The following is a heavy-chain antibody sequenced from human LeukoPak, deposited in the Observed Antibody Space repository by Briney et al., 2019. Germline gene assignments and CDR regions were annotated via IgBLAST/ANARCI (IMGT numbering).Heavy chain of an antibody. V-gene: IGHV3-23*01. D-gene: IGHD5-18*01. CDR2: ISGSGGST. CDR3: AKDTIQLWFEFPDY. Sequence: PGGSLRLSCAASGFTFSSYAMSWVRQAPGKGLEWVSAISGSGGSTYYADSVKGRFTISRDNSKNTLYLQMNSLRAEDTAVYYCAKDTIQLWFEFPDYWGQGTLVTVSS. CDR1: GFTFSSYA. J-gene: IGHJ4*02.